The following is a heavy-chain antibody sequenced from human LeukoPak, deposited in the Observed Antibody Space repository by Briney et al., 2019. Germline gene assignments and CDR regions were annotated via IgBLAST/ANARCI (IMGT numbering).Heavy chain of an antibody. Sequence: PETLSLTCTVSDNSISSFYWSWIRQPPGKGLEWIGFVYKTGHTNYNPSLKSRVAISLDGSKSQVSLRLTSVTAADTAVYYCAPHRFGEPHFEYWGRGTLVSVSS. CDR3: APHRFGEPHFEY. V-gene: IGHV4-59*08. CDR1: DNSISSFY. D-gene: IGHD3-10*01. CDR2: VYKTGHT. J-gene: IGHJ4*02.